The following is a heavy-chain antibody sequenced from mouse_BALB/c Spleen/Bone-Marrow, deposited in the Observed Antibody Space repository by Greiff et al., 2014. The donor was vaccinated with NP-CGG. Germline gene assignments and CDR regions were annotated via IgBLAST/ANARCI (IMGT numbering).Heavy chain of an antibody. V-gene: IGHV1-4*01. CDR2: INPSTGYT. D-gene: IGHD1-1*01. CDR3: ARSYYDGSSFAY. CDR1: GYTFTSYR. Sequence: QVQLQQSGAELAKPGALVKMSCKASGYTFTSYRMHWVKQRPGQGLEWIGYINPSTGYTEYNQKFKDKATLTADKSSSTAYMQLSSLTSEDSAVYYCARSYYDGSSFAYWGQGTLVTVSA. J-gene: IGHJ3*01.